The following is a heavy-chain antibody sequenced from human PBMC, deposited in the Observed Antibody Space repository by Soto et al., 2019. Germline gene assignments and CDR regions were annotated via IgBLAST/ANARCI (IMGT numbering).Heavy chain of an antibody. CDR1: VFTFGNYS. Sequence: ALRHSGAASVFTFGNYSMRWFLQNPFKLLEWVCFIISKAYGGTTESDASVKGRFTISRDNAKNTLYLQVNSLRAEDTAVYYCVRSYCSGGSCSGWFATWGKGTLVTVSS. D-gene: IGHD2-15*01. V-gene: IGHV3-49*03. CDR3: VRSYCSGGSCSGWFAT. J-gene: IGHJ5*02. CDR2: IISKAYGGTT.